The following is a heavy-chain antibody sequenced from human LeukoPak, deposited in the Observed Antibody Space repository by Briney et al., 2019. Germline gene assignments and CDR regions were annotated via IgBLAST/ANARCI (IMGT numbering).Heavy chain of an antibody. CDR2: IYYSGST. CDR1: GGSISSGDYY. CDR3: ARSSSMVRGVIIVFAFDI. V-gene: IGHV4-30-4*08. Sequence: PSETLSLTCTVSGGSISSGDYYWSWIRQPPGEGLEWIGYIYYSGSTYYNPSLKSRVTISVDTSKNQFSLKLSSVTAADTAVYYCARSSSMVRGVIIVFAFDIWGQGTMVTVSS. J-gene: IGHJ3*02. D-gene: IGHD3-10*01.